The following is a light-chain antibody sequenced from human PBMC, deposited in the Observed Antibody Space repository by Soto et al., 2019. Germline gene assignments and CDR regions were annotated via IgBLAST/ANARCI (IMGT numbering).Light chain of an antibody. V-gene: IGKV3-11*01. J-gene: IGKJ4*01. CDR2: DAS. Sequence: EIVLTQSPATVSLPPGERATLSCRASESISTYLAWYQQKPGQAPRLLIYDASNRATGIPGRFTGSGSGTDFTLTISSLEPEDFAVYYCQQRSNWPPLTFGGGTKVEIK. CDR1: ESISTY. CDR3: QQRSNWPPLT.